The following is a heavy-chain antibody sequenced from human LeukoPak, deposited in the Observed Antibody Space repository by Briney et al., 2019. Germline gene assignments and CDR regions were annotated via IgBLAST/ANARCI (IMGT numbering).Heavy chain of an antibody. Sequence: GGSLRLSCAASGFIFDTTDMTWVRQAPGKGPEWLSCISGTGDRTYYADSVRGRFTISRDNSKNMLYLQMTSPRVEDTATYYCVKNSGIWSFWGRGTLAAVYS. J-gene: IGHJ4*02. CDR3: VKNSGIWSF. CDR1: GFIFDTTD. CDR2: ISGTGDRT. V-gene: IGHV3-23*01. D-gene: IGHD1-26*01.